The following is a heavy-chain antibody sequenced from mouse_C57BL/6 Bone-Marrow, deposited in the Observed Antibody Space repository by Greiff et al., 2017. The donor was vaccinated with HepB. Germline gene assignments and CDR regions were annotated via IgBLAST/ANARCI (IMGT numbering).Heavy chain of an antibody. CDR3: TRLLLRSWYFDV. J-gene: IGHJ1*03. D-gene: IGHD1-1*01. V-gene: IGHV1-15*01. Sequence: VQLQQSGAELVRPGASVTLSCKASGYTFTDYEMHWVKQTPVHGLEWIGAIDPETGGTAYNQKFKGKAILTADKSSSTAYMELRSLTSEDSAVYYCTRLLLRSWYFDVWGTGTTVTVSS. CDR2: IDPETGGT. CDR1: GYTFTDYE.